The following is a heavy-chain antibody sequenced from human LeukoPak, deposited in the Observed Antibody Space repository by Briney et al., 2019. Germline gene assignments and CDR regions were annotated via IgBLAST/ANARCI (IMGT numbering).Heavy chain of an antibody. J-gene: IGHJ1*01. CDR2: IYYSGST. V-gene: IGHV4-59*01. CDR3: ARDEVRFPRVFQH. CDR1: GGSTSSYY. D-gene: IGHD3-10*01. Sequence: PSETLSLTCTVSGGSTSSYYWSWIRQPPGKGLEWIGNIYYSGSTNYNPSLKSRVTISLDTSKDQFSLKLSSVTAADTAVYYCARDEVRFPRVFQHWGQGTLVTVSP.